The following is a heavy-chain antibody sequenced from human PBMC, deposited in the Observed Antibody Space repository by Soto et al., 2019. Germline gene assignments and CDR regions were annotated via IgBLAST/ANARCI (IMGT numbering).Heavy chain of an antibody. Sequence: GESLKISCKGSGYSFTSYWIGWVRQMPGKGLEWMGIIYPGDSDTRYSPSFQGQVTISADKSISTAYLQWSSLKASDTAMYYCARQERGMAALSDRYYYYYGMDVWGQGTTVTVSS. V-gene: IGHV5-51*01. CDR1: GYSFTSYW. CDR2: IYPGDSDT. D-gene: IGHD6-6*01. J-gene: IGHJ6*02. CDR3: ARQERGMAALSDRYYYYYGMDV.